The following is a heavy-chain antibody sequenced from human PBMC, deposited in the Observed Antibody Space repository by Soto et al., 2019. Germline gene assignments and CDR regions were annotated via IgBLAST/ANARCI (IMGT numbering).Heavy chain of an antibody. D-gene: IGHD6-19*01. V-gene: IGHV5-51*01. Sequence: GYIYPSDSDTRYSPSFQGQVTMSVDKSTNTASLQWSSLKPSDTATYYCARVLSSGWAGADYWGQGTLVTVSS. CDR2: IYPSDSDT. CDR3: ARVLSSGWAGADY. J-gene: IGHJ4*02.